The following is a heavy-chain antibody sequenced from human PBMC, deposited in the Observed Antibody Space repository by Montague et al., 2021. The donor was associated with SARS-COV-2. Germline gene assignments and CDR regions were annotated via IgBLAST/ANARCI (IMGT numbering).Heavy chain of an antibody. V-gene: IGHV4-59*07. J-gene: IGHJ3*02. Sequence: SDTLSLTRTVSGDSISTYYWSWIRQPPGKGLEWIGYIYYNGYTNXNPSLKSRVTISVDTSENQFSLRLSSVTAADTAVYFCARGGATYYYDTSGYVNAFDTWGQGTMVTVSS. CDR1: GDSISTYY. CDR2: IYYNGYT. CDR3: ARGGATYYYDTSGYVNAFDT. D-gene: IGHD3-22*01.